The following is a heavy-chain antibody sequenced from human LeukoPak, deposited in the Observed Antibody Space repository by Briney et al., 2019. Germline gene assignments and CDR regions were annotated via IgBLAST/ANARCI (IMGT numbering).Heavy chain of an antibody. Sequence: PGGSLRLSCAASGFTFSSYSMNWVRQAPGKGLEWVSSISSSSSYIYYADSVKGRFTISRDNAKNSLYLQMNSLRAEDTAVYYCARDAYYYDSSGYYHWFDPWGQGTLVTVSS. D-gene: IGHD3-22*01. J-gene: IGHJ5*02. CDR1: GFTFSSYS. CDR2: ISSSSSYI. V-gene: IGHV3-21*01. CDR3: ARDAYYYDSSGYYHWFDP.